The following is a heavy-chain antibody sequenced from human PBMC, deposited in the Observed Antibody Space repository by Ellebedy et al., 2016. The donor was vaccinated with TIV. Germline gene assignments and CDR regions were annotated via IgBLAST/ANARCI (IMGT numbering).Heavy chain of an antibody. Sequence: GESLKISCAASGFIFSDFYMSWIRQAPGKGLEWISHISSTSSGSFIHYADSVRGRFTISRDNAKNSLYLQMSSLTVDDTAIYYCARAGGGTTGFFHDWGRGTLVIVSS. CDR1: GFIFSDFY. V-gene: IGHV3-11*01. CDR3: ARAGGGTTGFFHD. CDR2: ISSTSSGSFI. J-gene: IGHJ1*01. D-gene: IGHD1-7*01.